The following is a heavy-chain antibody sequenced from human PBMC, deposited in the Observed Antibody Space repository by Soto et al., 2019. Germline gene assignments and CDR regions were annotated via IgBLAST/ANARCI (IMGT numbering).Heavy chain of an antibody. D-gene: IGHD3-3*01. Sequence: QVQLVQSGAEVKKPGSSVKVSCKASGGTFSSYAISWVRQAPGQGLEWMGGIIPIFGTANYAQKFQGRVTITADESTSTAYMELSSLRSDDTAVYYCARGGYYDFWSCYTMDVWGKGTTVTVSS. CDR3: ARGGYYDFWSCYTMDV. CDR1: GGTFSSYA. V-gene: IGHV1-69*01. J-gene: IGHJ6*04. CDR2: IIPIFGTA.